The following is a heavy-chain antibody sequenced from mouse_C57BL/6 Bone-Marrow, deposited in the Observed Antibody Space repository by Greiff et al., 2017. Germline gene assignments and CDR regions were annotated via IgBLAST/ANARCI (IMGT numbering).Heavy chain of an antibody. CDR2: IDPEDGDN. Sequence: EVQLQQSGAELVRPGASVKLSCTASGFNIKDYYMHWVKQRPEQGLEWIGRIDPEDGDNEYAPKFQGKATMTADTSSNTAYLQLSSLTSEDTAVYYCTTDYSILWFAYWGQGTLVTVSA. CDR1: GFNIKDYY. CDR3: TTDYSILWFAY. V-gene: IGHV14-1*01. J-gene: IGHJ3*01. D-gene: IGHD2-5*01.